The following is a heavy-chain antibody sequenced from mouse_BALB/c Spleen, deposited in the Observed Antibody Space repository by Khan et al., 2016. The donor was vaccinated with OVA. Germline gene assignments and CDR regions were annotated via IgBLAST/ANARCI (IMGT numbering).Heavy chain of an antibody. CDR1: GYTFTDFY. J-gene: IGHJ2*01. D-gene: IGHD2-1*01. V-gene: IGHV1-84*02. CDR2: IYPGSGNT. CDR3: ARSSFYPFYFDY. Sequence: QVQLQQSGPELVKPGASVKISCKASGYTFTDFYINWVKQKPGQGLAWIGWIYPGSGNTKYNEKFKGKATLTVDTSSSTAYMQLSSLTSEDTAVYFCARSSFYPFYFDYWGQGTTLTVSS.